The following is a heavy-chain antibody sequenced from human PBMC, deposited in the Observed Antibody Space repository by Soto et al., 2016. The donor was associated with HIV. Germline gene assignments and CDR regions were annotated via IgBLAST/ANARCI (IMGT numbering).Heavy chain of an antibody. V-gene: IGHV3-21*02. CDR1: GFTFPTYS. CDR2: ISSRGDFI. CDR3: VRDSLLGSTYTNSYYSVVR. J-gene: IGHJ4*02. Sequence: EVQLVESGGGLVKPGGSLRLSCATSGFTFPTYSMNWVRQAPGRGLEWVSSISSRGDFIQYADSVRGRFTVSRDNNENSLFLQMSSLTADDTAMYYCVRDSLLGSTYTNSYYSVVRWGQGTLVTVSS. D-gene: IGHD1-26*01.